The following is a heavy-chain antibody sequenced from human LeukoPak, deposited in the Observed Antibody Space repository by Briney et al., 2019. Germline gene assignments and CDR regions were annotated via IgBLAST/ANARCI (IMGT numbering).Heavy chain of an antibody. CDR1: GLSFGCSA. CDR3: VRHVEYLATER. Sequence: PGGSLRLSCAACGLSFGCSAVQWVRQASGKGLEWVGCVRGQEKNYATIYGASVKGRFIISRDDSGNTASLQMNSLRIQDTAMYFCVRHVEYLATERWGQGTLVTVSS. CDR2: VRGQEKNYAT. D-gene: IGHD5-12*01. J-gene: IGHJ4*02. V-gene: IGHV3-73*01.